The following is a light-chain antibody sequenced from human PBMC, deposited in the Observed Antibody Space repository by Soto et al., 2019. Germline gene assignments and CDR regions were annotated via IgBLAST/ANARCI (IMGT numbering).Light chain of an antibody. J-gene: IGKJ3*01. CDR1: QSVSSSS. V-gene: IGKV3-20*01. CDR3: QQYVRSPPGFS. CDR2: GAS. Sequence: EIVLTQSPGLLSLSPGERATLSCMASQSVSSSSLAWYQQKPGQAPRLLIYGASSRATGIPDRFSGSGSGTDFTLTISRLEPEDFAVYYCQQYVRSPPGFSFGPGTKVDIK.